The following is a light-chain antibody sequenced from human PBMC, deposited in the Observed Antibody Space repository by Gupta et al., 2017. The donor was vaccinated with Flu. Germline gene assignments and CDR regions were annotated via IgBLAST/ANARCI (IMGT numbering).Light chain of an antibody. CDR2: DSD. Sequence: QSVLTQPPSVSAAPGQKVTISCSGSSSNIGSNYVSWYQQLPGTAPKLLIYDSDKRPSGIPDRFSGSKSGTSATLGITGLQTGDEADYYCGTWDSSLSIYVFGTGTKVTAL. CDR3: GTWDSSLSIYV. J-gene: IGLJ1*01. CDR1: SSNIGSNY. V-gene: IGLV1-51*01.